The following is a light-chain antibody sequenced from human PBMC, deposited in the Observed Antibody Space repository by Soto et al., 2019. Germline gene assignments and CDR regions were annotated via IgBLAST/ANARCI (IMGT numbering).Light chain of an antibody. CDR1: SSDVGGYNY. CDR3: SSYTSSRILYV. CDR2: EVS. Sequence: QSVLTQPASVSGSPGQSITISCPGTSSDVGGYNYVSWYQHHPGKAPKLMIYEVSNRPSGVSNRFSGSKSGNTASLTISGLQAEDEADYYCSSYTSSRILYVFGTGTKVTVL. J-gene: IGLJ1*01. V-gene: IGLV2-14*01.